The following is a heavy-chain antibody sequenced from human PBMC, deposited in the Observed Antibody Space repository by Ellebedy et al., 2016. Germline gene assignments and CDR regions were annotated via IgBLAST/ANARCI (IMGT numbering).Heavy chain of an antibody. V-gene: IGHV3-53*01. CDR1: RFIVNNNY. Sequence: GGSLRLSXTVSRFIVNNNYMTWVRQAPGKGLEWVSLTSNDDNTYYADSVKGRFTISRGSSRNTLFFQMNSLRAEDTAVYYCVSRRSNSFDLWGQGTTVTVSS. J-gene: IGHJ3*01. CDR3: VSRRSNSFDL. D-gene: IGHD6-13*01. CDR2: TSNDDNT.